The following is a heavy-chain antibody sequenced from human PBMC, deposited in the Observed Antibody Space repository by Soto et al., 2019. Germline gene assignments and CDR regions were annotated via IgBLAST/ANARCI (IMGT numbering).Heavy chain of an antibody. J-gene: IGHJ4*02. Sequence: EVQLVESGGGLVQPGRSLRLSCAASGFTFEDYAMHWVRQVPGKGLEWVSGISWNSGDIGYADSVKGRFTISRDNAKNSLYLQMNSLRAEDTALYYCTKNPHYYDSGGFYHPFDYWGQGTLVTVSS. D-gene: IGHD3-22*01. CDR3: TKNPHYYDSGGFYHPFDY. V-gene: IGHV3-9*01. CDR1: GFTFEDYA. CDR2: ISWNSGDI.